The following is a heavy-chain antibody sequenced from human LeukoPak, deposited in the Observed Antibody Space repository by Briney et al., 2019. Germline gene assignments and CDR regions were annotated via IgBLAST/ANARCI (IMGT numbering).Heavy chain of an antibody. Sequence: GGSLRLSCAASGFTFSSYWMSWVRQAPGKGREWVANIKQDGSEKNHVDSVKGRFTISRDNAKNSLYLQMNSLRGEDTAVYYCARDRPTFYYDSSGYFYQDIWGQGTLVTVSS. D-gene: IGHD3-22*01. J-gene: IGHJ4*02. CDR1: GFTFSSYW. CDR3: ARDRPTFYYDSSGYFYQDI. CDR2: IKQDGSEK. V-gene: IGHV3-7*01.